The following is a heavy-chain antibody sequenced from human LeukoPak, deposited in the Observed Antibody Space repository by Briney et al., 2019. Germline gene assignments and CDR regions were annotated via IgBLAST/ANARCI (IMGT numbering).Heavy chain of an antibody. J-gene: IGHJ4*02. CDR2: INSDGSST. V-gene: IGHV3-74*01. D-gene: IGHD3-10*01. Sequence: GGSLRLSCAASGFTFSSYWMHWVRQAPGKGLVWVSRINSDGSSTNYADSVKGRFTISRGNAKNTLYLQMNSLRAEDTAVYHCVRVGGRSSIGGDCWGQGTLVTVSS. CDR1: GFTFSSYW. CDR3: VRVGGRSSIGGDC.